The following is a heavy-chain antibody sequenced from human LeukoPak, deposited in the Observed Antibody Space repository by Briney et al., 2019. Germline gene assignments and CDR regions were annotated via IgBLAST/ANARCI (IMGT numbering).Heavy chain of an antibody. Sequence: GGSLRLSCAASGFTFDDYGMSWVRQAPGKGLEWVSGINWNGGSTGYADSVKGRFTISRDNAKNSLYLQMNSLRAEDTALYYCARDPHLVGSRPGDYWGQRTLVTVSS. CDR1: GFTFDDYG. D-gene: IGHD1-26*01. V-gene: IGHV3-20*04. CDR3: ARDPHLVGSRPGDY. CDR2: INWNGGST. J-gene: IGHJ4*02.